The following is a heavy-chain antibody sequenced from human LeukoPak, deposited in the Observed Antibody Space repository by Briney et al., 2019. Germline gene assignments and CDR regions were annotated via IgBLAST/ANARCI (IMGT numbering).Heavy chain of an antibody. V-gene: IGHV4-34*01. CDR1: GGSFSSYY. J-gene: IGHJ4*02. Sequence: PSETLSLTCAVYGGSFSSYYWSWIRQPPGKGLEWIGEINHTGSTNYNPSLKSRVTISVDTSKNQFSLKLNSVTAADTAVYYCARVSRNGWLQYFDYWGQGTLVTVSS. CDR2: INHTGST. D-gene: IGHD5-24*01. CDR3: ARVSRNGWLQYFDY.